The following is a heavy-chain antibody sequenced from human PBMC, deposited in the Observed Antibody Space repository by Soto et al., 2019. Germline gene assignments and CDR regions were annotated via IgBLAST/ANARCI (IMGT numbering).Heavy chain of an antibody. V-gene: IGHV3-33*06. CDR2: IWYDGSNK. D-gene: IGHD3-16*02. Sequence: GGSLRLSCAASGFTFSSYGMHWVRQAPGKGLEWVAVIWYDGSNKYYADSVKGRFTISRDNSKNTLYLQMNSLRAEDTAVYYCAKDRSGPSLNWFDPWGQGTLVTVSS. CDR3: AKDRSGPSLNWFDP. CDR1: GFTFSSYG. J-gene: IGHJ5*02.